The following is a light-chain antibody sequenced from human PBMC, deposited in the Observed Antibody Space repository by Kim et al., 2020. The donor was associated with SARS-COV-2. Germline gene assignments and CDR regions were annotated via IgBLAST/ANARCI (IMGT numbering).Light chain of an antibody. V-gene: IGLV3-21*04. J-gene: IGLJ2*01. CDR3: QVWDSSSDHPV. Sequence: APEKTTRLTCGGNNVGSKSVNWYQQKPGQAPVLVIYYDSDRPSGIPERFSGSNSGNTATLTISRVEAGDEADYYCQVWDSSSDHPVFGGGTQLTVL. CDR1: NVGSKS. CDR2: YDS.